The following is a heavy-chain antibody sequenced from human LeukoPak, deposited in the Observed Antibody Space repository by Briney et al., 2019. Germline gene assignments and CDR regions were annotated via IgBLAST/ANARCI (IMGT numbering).Heavy chain of an antibody. D-gene: IGHD6-13*01. V-gene: IGHV1-24*01. CDR1: GYTLTVLS. J-gene: IGHJ5*02. CDR3: ATTVTYSSSWFDP. CDR2: FDPEDGET. Sequence: AAVKVSCRVSGYTLTVLSMHWVRQDPGKGLEWMEGFDPEDGETIYAQKFQGRVTMTEDTSTDTAYMELSSLRSEDTAVYYCATTVTYSSSWFDPWGQGTLVTVSS.